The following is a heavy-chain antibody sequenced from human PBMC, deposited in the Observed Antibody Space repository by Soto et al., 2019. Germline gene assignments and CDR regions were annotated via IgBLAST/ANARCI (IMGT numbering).Heavy chain of an antibody. CDR3: AAGEASSRNLAPYYLAF. V-gene: IGHV4-59*01. CDR1: GGSLRNYF. D-gene: IGHD6-13*01. J-gene: IGHJ1*01. Sequence: PSETLSLTCTLSGGSLRNYFWTWIRQPPGKGLEWIGYIHYSGTTSFFPSYNPSLRSRVTISEDTSKNQFSLKLLSVTTADTAVYFCAAGEASSRNLAPYYLAFWGQGTLVTFS. CDR2: IHYSGTT.